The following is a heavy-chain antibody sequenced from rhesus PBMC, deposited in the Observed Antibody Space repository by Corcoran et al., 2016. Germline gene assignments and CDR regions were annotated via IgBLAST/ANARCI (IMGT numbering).Heavy chain of an antibody. V-gene: IGHV3-178*01. CDR3: VRAIGY. J-gene: IGHJ4*01. CDR1: GFTFSAYD. Sequence: EVRLVESGGGLAKPGGSLRLSCAASGFTFSAYDMDWVRQAPGKGLEGVARIMNGGGSTWVVDSVKDRFTISRENANNILYLQMDSLRAEDTAVYFCVRAIGYWGQGVLVTVSS. CDR2: IMNGGGST.